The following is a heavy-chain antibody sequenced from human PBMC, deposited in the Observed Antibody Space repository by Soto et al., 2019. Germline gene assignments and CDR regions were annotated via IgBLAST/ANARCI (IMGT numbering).Heavy chain of an antibody. J-gene: IGHJ4*02. CDR3: AKVWGYYFES. CDR1: GFSVSTNY. D-gene: IGHD1-26*01. V-gene: IGHV3-53*02. CDR2: IYTGGTT. Sequence: EVKLVETGGALIQPGGSLTLSCAVSGFSVSTNYMAWVRQGPGKGLEWVSVIYTGGTTHYANSVTGRFTFSRDTSKNFLYLHLNSLTTDDTAIYYCAKVWGYYFESWGQGTLVAVSS.